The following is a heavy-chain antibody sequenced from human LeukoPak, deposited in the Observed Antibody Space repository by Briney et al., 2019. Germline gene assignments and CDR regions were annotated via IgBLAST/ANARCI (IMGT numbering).Heavy chain of an antibody. CDR1: GFTFSSYS. D-gene: IGHD6-19*01. J-gene: IGHJ4*02. V-gene: IGHV3-21*01. CDR2: ISSSSSYI. CDR3: ARAYSSGWYGDY. Sequence: GGSLRLSCAASGFTFSSYSMNWVRQAPGKGLEWVSSISSSSSYIYYADSVKGRFTISRDNAKNSLYLQMNSLRAEDTAVYCCARAYSSGWYGDYWGQGTLVTVSS.